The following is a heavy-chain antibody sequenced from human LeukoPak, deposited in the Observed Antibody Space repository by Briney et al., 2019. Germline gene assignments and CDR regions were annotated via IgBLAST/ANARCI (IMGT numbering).Heavy chain of an antibody. CDR2: ISYDGSNK. CDR1: GFTFSSYG. J-gene: IGHJ4*02. CDR3: AKERQDYYGSGSYYRGFDY. V-gene: IGHV3-30*18. D-gene: IGHD3-10*01. Sequence: GRSLRLSCAASGFTFSSYGMHWVRQAPGKGLEWVAVISYDGSNKYYADSVKGRFTISRDNSKNTLYLQMNSLRAEDMAVYYCAKERQDYYGSGSYYRGFDYWGQGTLVTVSS.